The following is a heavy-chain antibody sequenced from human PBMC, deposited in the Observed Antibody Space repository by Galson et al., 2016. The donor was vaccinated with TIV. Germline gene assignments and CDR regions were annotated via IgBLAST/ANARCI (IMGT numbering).Heavy chain of an antibody. D-gene: IGHD1-26*01. CDR2: ISNDGNNK. CDR1: GITFTSYG. Sequence: SLRLSCATSGITFTSYGIHWVRQAPGKGLEWVAVISNDGNNKHYADSVKGRFTISRDNSKNTVFLQMNSLTAEDTAIYYCAREGRGAAYPNNFDYWGQGTLVTVSS. V-gene: IGHV3-30*03. CDR3: AREGRGAAYPNNFDY. J-gene: IGHJ4*02.